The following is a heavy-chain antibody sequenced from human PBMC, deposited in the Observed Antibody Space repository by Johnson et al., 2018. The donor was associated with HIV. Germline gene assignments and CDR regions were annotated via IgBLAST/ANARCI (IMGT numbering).Heavy chain of an antibody. CDR2: IAYDGSKK. V-gene: IGHV3-30*04. Sequence: QVQLVESWGGVVQPGRSLRLSCAASGFTFNSYPMHWVRQAPGKGLEWVAIIAYDGSKKYYADSVKGRFTISRDNSKNTLYLQVNSLRPEDTAIYYCARDRITYYDFWSGSGGAFDIWGQGTMVTVSS. D-gene: IGHD3-3*01. CDR1: GFTFNSYP. CDR3: ARDRITYYDFWSGSGGAFDI. J-gene: IGHJ3*02.